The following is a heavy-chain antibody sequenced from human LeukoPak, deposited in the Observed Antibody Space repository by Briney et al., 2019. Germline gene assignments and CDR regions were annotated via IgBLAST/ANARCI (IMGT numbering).Heavy chain of an antibody. CDR2: TYYTGSS. CDR3: ARDSSGYNYGYFDY. CDR1: GGSISTYY. V-gene: IGHV4-59*01. D-gene: IGHD5-18*01. Sequence: SETLSLTCTVSGGSISTYYWSWVRQPPGKGLEWIGFTYYTGSSNYNPSLKSRVTISVDTSRNQFSLKLSSVTPADTAVYYCARDSSGYNYGYFDYWGQGTLVTVSS. J-gene: IGHJ4*02.